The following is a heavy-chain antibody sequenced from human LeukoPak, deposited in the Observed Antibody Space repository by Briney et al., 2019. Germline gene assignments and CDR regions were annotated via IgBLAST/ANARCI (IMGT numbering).Heavy chain of an antibody. CDR3: ARGGRRSLYYGLDV. J-gene: IGHJ6*02. CDR2: INHSGST. Sequence: QVQLQESGPGLVKPSQTLSLTCTVSGGSICSGGYYWCWSRQPPWRALDWLGEINHSGSTSYNPSLKSRVSISVDTSKIQFSLKLTSVTAADTAVYYCARGGRRSLYYGLDVWGQGTTVIVSS. CDR1: GGSICSGGYY. D-gene: IGHD6-6*01. V-gene: IGHV4-30-4*01.